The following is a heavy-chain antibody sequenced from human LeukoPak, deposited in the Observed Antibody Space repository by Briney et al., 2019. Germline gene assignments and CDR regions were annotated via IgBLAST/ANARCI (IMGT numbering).Heavy chain of an antibody. D-gene: IGHD3-10*01. J-gene: IGHJ6*02. CDR1: GYTFTGYY. V-gene: IGHV1-2*02. CDR2: INPNSGDT. Sequence: GASVKVSCKASGYTFTGYYMHWVRQAPGQGLEWMGWINPNSGDTNYAQKFQGRVTMTRDTSISTAYMELSRLRSDDTAVYYCAREQYGSGSSPYYYGMDVWGQGTTVTVSS. CDR3: AREQYGSGSSPYYYGMDV.